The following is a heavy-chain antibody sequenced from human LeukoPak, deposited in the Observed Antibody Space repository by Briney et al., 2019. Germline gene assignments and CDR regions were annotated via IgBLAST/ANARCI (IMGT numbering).Heavy chain of an antibody. J-gene: IGHJ6*02. CDR1: GFTFSGSA. CDR3: TSPRIAVAGEVLRYYGMDV. Sequence: HPGGSLRLSCAASGFTFSGSAMHWVRQASGKGLEWVGRIRSKANSYATAYAASVKGRFTIPRDDSKNTAYLQMNSLKTEDTAVYYCTSPRIAVAGEVLRYYGMDVWGQGTTVTVSS. D-gene: IGHD6-19*01. V-gene: IGHV3-73*01. CDR2: IRSKANSYAT.